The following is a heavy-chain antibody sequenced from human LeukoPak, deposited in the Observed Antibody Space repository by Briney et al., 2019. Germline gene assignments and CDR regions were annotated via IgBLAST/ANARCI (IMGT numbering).Heavy chain of an antibody. Sequence: GGSLRLSCAASGFTVSSNYMSWVRQAPGEGLEWVSVIYSGSSTYYADSVKGRFTISRDNSKNTLYLQMNSLSAEDTAIYYCASGTYYGGNSLDYWGQGTLVTVSS. J-gene: IGHJ4*02. CDR3: ASGTYYGGNSLDY. CDR1: GFTVSSNY. CDR2: IYSGSST. V-gene: IGHV3-66*01. D-gene: IGHD4-23*01.